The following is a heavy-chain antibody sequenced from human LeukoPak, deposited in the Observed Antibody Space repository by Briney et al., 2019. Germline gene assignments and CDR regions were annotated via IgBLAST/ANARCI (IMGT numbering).Heavy chain of an antibody. J-gene: IGHJ6*04. CDR1: GVSVSSGSYY. CDR2: IYYSGST. CDR3: AGNYDILTGIGYYGMDV. V-gene: IGHV4-61*01. D-gene: IGHD3-9*01. Sequence: KPSETLSLTCTVSGVSVSSGSYYWSWIRQPPGKGLEWIGYIYYSGSTNYNPSLKSRVTISVDTSKNQFSLKLSSVTAADTDVYYCAGNYDILTGIGYYGMDVWGKGTTVTVSS.